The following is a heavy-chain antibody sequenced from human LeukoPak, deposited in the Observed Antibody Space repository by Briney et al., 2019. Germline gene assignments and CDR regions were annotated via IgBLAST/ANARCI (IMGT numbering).Heavy chain of an antibody. D-gene: IGHD1-26*01. Sequence: GGSLRLSCAASGFTFSSYALNWVRRAPGKGLEWVSAISGSADSTYYADSVKGRFTISRDNSKNTLYLQMNSLRAEDTAVYYCATDRGRWGQGTLVTVSS. J-gene: IGHJ4*02. V-gene: IGHV3-23*01. CDR1: GFTFSSYA. CDR3: ATDRGR. CDR2: ISGSADST.